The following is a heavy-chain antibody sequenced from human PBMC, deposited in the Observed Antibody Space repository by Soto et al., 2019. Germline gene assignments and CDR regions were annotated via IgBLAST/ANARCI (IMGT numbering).Heavy chain of an antibody. J-gene: IGHJ6*02. Sequence: GGSLRLSCAASGFTFSSYWMSWVRQAPGKGLEWAANIKQDGSEKYYVDSVKGRFTISRDNAKNSLYLQMNSLRAEDTAVYYCARAMGCSSTSCYLNYYYYYGMDVWGQGTTVTVSS. D-gene: IGHD2-2*01. V-gene: IGHV3-7*01. CDR2: IKQDGSEK. CDR1: GFTFSSYW. CDR3: ARAMGCSSTSCYLNYYYYYGMDV.